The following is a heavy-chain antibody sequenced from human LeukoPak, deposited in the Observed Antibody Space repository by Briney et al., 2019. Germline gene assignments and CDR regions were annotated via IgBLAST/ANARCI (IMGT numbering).Heavy chain of an antibody. CDR1: SYSISSGFF. D-gene: IGHD1-1*01. J-gene: IGHJ4*02. CDR2: IYQSAST. V-gene: IGHV4-38-2*01. Sequence: SETLSLTCVVSSYSISSGFFWGWIRQPPGKGLEWIGTIYQSASTYYNPSLKSRVTISLDTSKKQLSLNLTSVTAADTAVYYCAGRTTPPYYFENWGQGNLVTVSS. CDR3: AGRTTPPYYFEN.